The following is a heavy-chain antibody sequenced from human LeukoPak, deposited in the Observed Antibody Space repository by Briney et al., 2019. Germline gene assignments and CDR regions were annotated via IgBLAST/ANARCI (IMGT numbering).Heavy chain of an antibody. CDR2: MNPNSGNT. J-gene: IGHJ6*02. CDR3: ARLNNPFPALYYYYYYGMDV. D-gene: IGHD1-14*01. V-gene: IGHV1-8*01. Sequence: GASVKVSCKASGYTFTSYDINWVRQATGQGLEWMGWMNPNSGNTGYAQKFQGRVTMTRNTSISTAYMELSSLRSEDTAVYYCARLNNPFPALYYYYYYGMDVWGQGTTVTVSS. CDR1: GYTFTSYD.